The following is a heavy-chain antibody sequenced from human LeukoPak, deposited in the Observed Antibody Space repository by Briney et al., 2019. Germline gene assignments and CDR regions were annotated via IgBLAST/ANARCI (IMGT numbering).Heavy chain of an antibody. CDR2: VYYSGST. J-gene: IGHJ4*02. V-gene: IGHV4-31*03. CDR1: GDSISSGSFY. Sequence: SETLSLTCSVSGDSISSGSFYWSWIRQHPGKGLEWIGCVYYSGSTYHNPSLKSRVTISVDTSKTQFSLKLNSVTAADTAVYYCARDTYDTSGYTFDYWGQGTLVTVSS. CDR3: ARDTYDTSGYTFDY. D-gene: IGHD3-22*01.